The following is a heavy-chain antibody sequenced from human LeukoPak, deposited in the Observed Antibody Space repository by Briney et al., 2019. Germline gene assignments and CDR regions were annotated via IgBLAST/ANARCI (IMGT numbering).Heavy chain of an antibody. CDR1: GGSISSYY. J-gene: IGHJ3*02. D-gene: IGHD1-26*01. V-gene: IGHV4-30-4*08. CDR3: ARDGKLVGAIRSDAFDI. Sequence: SETLSLTCTVSGGSISSYYWSWIRQPPGKGLEWIGYIYYSGSTYYNPSLKSRVTISVDTSKNQFSLKLSSVTAADTAVYYCARDGKLVGAIRSDAFDIWGQGTMVTVSS. CDR2: IYYSGST.